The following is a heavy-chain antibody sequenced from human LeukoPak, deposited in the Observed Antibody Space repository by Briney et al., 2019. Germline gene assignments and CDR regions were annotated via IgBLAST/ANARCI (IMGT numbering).Heavy chain of an antibody. CDR1: GYTFTSYD. V-gene: IGHV7-4-1*02. Sequence: ASVKVSCKASGYTFTSYDISWVRQAPGQGLEWMGWINTNTGNPTYAQGFTGRFVFSLDTSVSTTYLQISSLKAEDSAVYYCATLPLSLLPTSHDAFDIWGQGTMVTVSS. CDR2: INTNTGNP. D-gene: IGHD3-10*01. CDR3: ATLPLSLLPTSHDAFDI. J-gene: IGHJ3*02.